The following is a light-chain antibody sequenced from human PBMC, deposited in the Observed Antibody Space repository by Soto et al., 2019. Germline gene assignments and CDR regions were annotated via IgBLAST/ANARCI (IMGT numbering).Light chain of an antibody. V-gene: IGLV4-69*01. CDR2: VNSDGSH. Sequence: QLVLTQSPSASASLGASVKLTCTLSSGHSTYAIAWHQQQPEKGPRYLMKVNSDGSHSKGDGIPDRFSGSSSGAERSLTISSLQSEDEADYYCQTWGTGFHVVFGGGTQLTVL. CDR3: QTWGTGFHVV. J-gene: IGLJ2*01. CDR1: SGHSTYA.